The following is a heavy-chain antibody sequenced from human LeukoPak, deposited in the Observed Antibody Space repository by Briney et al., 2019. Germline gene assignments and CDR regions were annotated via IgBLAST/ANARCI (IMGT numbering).Heavy chain of an antibody. CDR3: ARVPEFPGYYYGMDV. D-gene: IGHD3-10*01. Sequence: LGESLKISCKGSGYSFTSYWIGWVRQMPGKGLEWMGIIYPGDSDTRYSPSFQGQVTISADKSISTAYLQWSSLKASDTAMYYCARVPEFPGYYYGMDVWGQGTTVTVSS. CDR1: GYSFTSYW. V-gene: IGHV5-51*01. J-gene: IGHJ6*02. CDR2: IYPGDSDT.